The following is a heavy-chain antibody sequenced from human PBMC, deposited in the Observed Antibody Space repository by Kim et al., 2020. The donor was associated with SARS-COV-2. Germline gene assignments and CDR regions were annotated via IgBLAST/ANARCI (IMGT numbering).Heavy chain of an antibody. J-gene: IGHJ5*02. V-gene: IGHV3-74*01. Sequence: GGSLRLSCAASGFTFSNSWMHWVRQVPGKGLVWVSRIKSDGTTTDYADSVKGRFTISRDNAKSTLYLQMNSLKAEDTAVYYCSRSIYVSSGQASWGKGIL. CDR3: SRSIYVSSGQAS. D-gene: IGHD6-19*01. CDR1: GFTFSNSW. CDR2: IKSDGTTT.